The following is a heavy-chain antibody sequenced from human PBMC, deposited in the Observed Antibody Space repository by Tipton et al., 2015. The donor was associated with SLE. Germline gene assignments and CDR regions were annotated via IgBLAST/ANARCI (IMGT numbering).Heavy chain of an antibody. CDR3: ARDQSSSWPEYFQH. CDR1: GYTFTSYY. Sequence: QLVQSGAEVKKPGASVKVSCKASGYTFTSYYMHWVRQAPGQGLEWMGIINPSGGSTSYAQKFQGRVTMTRDTSISTAYMELSRLRSDDTAVYYCARDQSSSWPEYFQHWGQGTLVTVSS. J-gene: IGHJ1*01. V-gene: IGHV1-46*01. D-gene: IGHD6-13*01. CDR2: INPSGGST.